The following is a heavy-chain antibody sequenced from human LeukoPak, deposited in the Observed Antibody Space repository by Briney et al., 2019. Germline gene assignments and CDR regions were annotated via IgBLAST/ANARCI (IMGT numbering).Heavy chain of an antibody. V-gene: IGHV4-31*03. CDR3: ARGRSGITMVRGAPPHWFDP. D-gene: IGHD3-10*01. J-gene: IGHJ5*02. CDR2: IYYSGST. CDR1: GGSISSGGYY. Sequence: SETLSLTCTVSGGSISSGGYYWSWIHQHPGKGLEWIGYIYYSGSTYYNPSLKSRVTISVDTSKNQFSLKLSSVTAADTAVYYRARGRSGITMVRGAPPHWFDPWGQGTLVTVSS.